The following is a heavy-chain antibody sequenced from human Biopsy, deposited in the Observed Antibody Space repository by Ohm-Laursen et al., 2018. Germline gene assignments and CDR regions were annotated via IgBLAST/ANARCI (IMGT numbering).Heavy chain of an antibody. Sequence: SETLSLTCAVYGGSFNGYFWSWIRQPPGKGLEWIGDITQSGRNNYSPSLKSRFTISVDTARKQFSLSLRSGTAADTAVYYCARVPLPGIGAAYQGRFLYGMDVWGQGTTVSVSS. CDR1: GGSFNGYF. CDR2: ITQSGRN. V-gene: IGHV4-34*01. CDR3: ARVPLPGIGAAYQGRFLYGMDV. J-gene: IGHJ6*02. D-gene: IGHD6-13*01.